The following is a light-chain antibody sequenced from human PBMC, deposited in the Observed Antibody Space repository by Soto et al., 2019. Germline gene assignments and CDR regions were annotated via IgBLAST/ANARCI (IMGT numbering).Light chain of an antibody. CDR2: FAC. Sequence: EIVMTQSPATLSVSPGERATLSCRASQSVSNNLAWYQQKPGQAPRLLIYFACTRATGIPARFSGSGSGTEFTLTISSLQSEDFAVYYWQQYNNWPLTFGGGTKVEIK. V-gene: IGKV3-15*01. CDR3: QQYNNWPLT. CDR1: QSVSNN. J-gene: IGKJ4*01.